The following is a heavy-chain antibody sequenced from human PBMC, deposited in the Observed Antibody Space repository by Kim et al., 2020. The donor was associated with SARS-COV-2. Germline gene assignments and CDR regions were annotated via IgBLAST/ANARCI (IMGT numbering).Heavy chain of an antibody. V-gene: IGHV4-34*01. Sequence: SETLSLTCAVYGGSFSGYYWSWIRQPPGKGLEWIGEINHSGSTNYNPSLKSRVTISVDTSKNQFSLKLSSVTAADTAVYYCARAGRRTIFGVVRNLDYWGQGTLVTVSS. D-gene: IGHD3-3*01. CDR3: ARAGRRTIFGVVRNLDY. CDR1: GGSFSGYY. CDR2: INHSGST. J-gene: IGHJ4*02.